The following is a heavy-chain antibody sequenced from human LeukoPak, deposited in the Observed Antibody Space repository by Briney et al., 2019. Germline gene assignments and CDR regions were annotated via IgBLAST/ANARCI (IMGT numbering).Heavy chain of an antibody. Sequence: GGSLRLSCAASGFTFSTYEMNWVRQAPGKGLEWVSYISSSGSTIYYADSVKGRFTISRDNAKNSLYLQMNSLRAEDTAVYYCARSPNGYNPPELDYWGQGTLVTVSS. CDR2: ISSSGSTI. CDR1: GFTFSTYE. D-gene: IGHD5-24*01. V-gene: IGHV3-48*03. J-gene: IGHJ4*02. CDR3: ARSPNGYNPPELDY.